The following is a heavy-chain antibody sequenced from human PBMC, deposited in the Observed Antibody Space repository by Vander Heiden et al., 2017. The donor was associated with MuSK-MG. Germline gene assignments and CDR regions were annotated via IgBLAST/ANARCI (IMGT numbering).Heavy chain of an antibody. D-gene: IGHD3-22*01. CDR3: AKDRKDYYDSSGYYRPTGDY. CDR1: SSYG. J-gene: IGHJ4*02. Sequence: SSYGMHWVRQAPGKGLEWVAVISYDGSNKYYADSVKGRFTISRDNSKNTLYLQMNSLRAEDTAVYYCAKDRKDYYDSSGYYRPTGDYWGQGTLGTVSS. V-gene: IGHV3-30*18. CDR2: ISYDGSNK.